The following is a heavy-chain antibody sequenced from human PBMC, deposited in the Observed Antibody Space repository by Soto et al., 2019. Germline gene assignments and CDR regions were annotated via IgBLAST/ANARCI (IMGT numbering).Heavy chain of an antibody. Sequence: QVQLVQSGAEVKKPGASVKVSCKASGYSFTSYGISWVRQAPGQGLEWMGWISGYNGNTKYAQKLQGRVTMTTDTPTSTAYLALRSLRSADTAVYYWSRDLAVALIDYWGQGTLVTVSS. CDR1: GYSFTSYG. V-gene: IGHV1-18*01. CDR2: ISGYNGNT. CDR3: SRDLAVALIDY. J-gene: IGHJ4*02. D-gene: IGHD6-19*01.